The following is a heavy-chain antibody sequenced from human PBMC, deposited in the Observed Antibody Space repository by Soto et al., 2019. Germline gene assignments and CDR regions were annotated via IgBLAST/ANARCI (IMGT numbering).Heavy chain of an antibody. CDR3: ATHFEYSGNHWFDP. Sequence: ASVKVSCKASGYTFTSYGISWVRQAPGQGLEWMGWISAYNGNTNYAQKLQGRVTMTTDTSTSTAYMELRSLRSDDTAVYYCATHFEYSGNHWFDPWGQGTLVTVSS. J-gene: IGHJ5*02. V-gene: IGHV1-18*01. CDR1: GYTFTSYG. D-gene: IGHD6-6*01. CDR2: ISAYNGNT.